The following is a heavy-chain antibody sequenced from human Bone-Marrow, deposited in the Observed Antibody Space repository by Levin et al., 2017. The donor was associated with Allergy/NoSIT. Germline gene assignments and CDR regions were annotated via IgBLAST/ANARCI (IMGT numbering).Heavy chain of an antibody. J-gene: IGHJ2*01. CDR2: IYSSGRT. Sequence: SETLSLICTVSGDSITNYYWSWIRQPAGKGLEWIGRIYSSGRTDCSPSLKSRVTMSIDTSKNRLSLKVTSVTVADTAVYYCARYDYGGNSGLWYFDLWGRGTLVTVSS. V-gene: IGHV4-59*10. CDR1: GDSITNYY. CDR3: ARYDYGGNSGLWYFDL. D-gene: IGHD4-23*01.